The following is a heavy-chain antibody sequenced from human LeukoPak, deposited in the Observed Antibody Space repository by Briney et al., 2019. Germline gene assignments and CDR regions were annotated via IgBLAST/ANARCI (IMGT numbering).Heavy chain of an antibody. V-gene: IGHV4-28*03. CDR2: IYYSGST. CDR1: AYSISSSNW. CDR3: ARDLGPFDY. D-gene: IGHD7-27*01. J-gene: IGHJ4*02. Sequence: SDTLSLTCAVSAYSISSSNWWAWIRQPPGKGLEWIGYIYYSGSTYYNPSLKSRVTISVDTSKNQFSLKLSSVTAADTAVYYCARDLGPFDYWGQGTLVTVSS.